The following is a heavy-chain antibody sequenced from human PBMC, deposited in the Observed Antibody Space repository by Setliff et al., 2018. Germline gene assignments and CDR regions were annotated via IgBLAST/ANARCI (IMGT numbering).Heavy chain of an antibody. CDR3: TRGPNLYGDLDS. V-gene: IGHV4-39*02. D-gene: IGHD4-17*01. J-gene: IGHJ4*02. CDR1: GGSISSTSCY. CDR2: IFYTGSS. Sequence: PSETLSLTCTVSGGSISSTSCYWGWIRQPPGKGLEWIGSIFYTGSSYYNPSRRSRVTMSVDTSNNHFSLKLSSVTAADTAVYYCTRGPNLYGDLDSWGLGTLVTVSS.